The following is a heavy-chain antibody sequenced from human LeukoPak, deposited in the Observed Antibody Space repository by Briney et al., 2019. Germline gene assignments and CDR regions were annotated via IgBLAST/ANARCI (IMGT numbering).Heavy chain of an antibody. CDR1: GFTFSSYW. CDR3: ARAPYDFWSGYYMDV. D-gene: IGHD3-3*01. CDR2: INSDGSST. J-gene: IGHJ6*02. V-gene: IGHV3-74*01. Sequence: GGSLRLSCAASGFTFSSYWMHWVRHAPGKGLVWVSRINSDGSSTSYADSVKGRFTISRDNAKNTLYLQMNSLRAEDTAVYYCARAPYDFWSGYYMDVWGQGTTVTVSS.